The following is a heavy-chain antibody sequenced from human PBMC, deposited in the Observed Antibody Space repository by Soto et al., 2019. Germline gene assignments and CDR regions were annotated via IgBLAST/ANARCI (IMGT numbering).Heavy chain of an antibody. J-gene: IGHJ3*02. CDR2: ISSSSSYI. D-gene: IGHD3-10*01. V-gene: IGHV3-21*01. CDR1: GFTFSSYS. Sequence: GGSLRLSCAASGFTFSSYSMNWVRQAPGKGLEWVSSISSSSSYIYYADSVKGRFTISRDNAKNSLYLQMNSLRAEDTAVYYCAREGIWFGEPDDAFDIWGQGTMVTVSS. CDR3: AREGIWFGEPDDAFDI.